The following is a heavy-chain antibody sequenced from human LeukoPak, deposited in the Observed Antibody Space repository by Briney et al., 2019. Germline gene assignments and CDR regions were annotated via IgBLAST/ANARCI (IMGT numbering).Heavy chain of an antibody. D-gene: IGHD3-3*01. CDR3: ARGRDYYDFWSGSTPVFDY. Sequence: SETLSLTCTVSGGSISSYYWSWIRQPPGKGLEWIGYIYYSGSTNYNPSLKSRVTISVDTSKNQFSLKLSSVTAADTAVNYCARGRDYYDFWSGSTPVFDYWGQGTLVTVSS. CDR1: GGSISSYY. CDR2: IYYSGST. V-gene: IGHV4-59*08. J-gene: IGHJ4*02.